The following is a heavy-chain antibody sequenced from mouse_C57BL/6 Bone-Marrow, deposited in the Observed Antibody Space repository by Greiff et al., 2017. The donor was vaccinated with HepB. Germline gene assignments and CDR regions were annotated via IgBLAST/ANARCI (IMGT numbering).Heavy chain of an antibody. V-gene: IGHV1-80*01. CDR2: IYPGDGDT. J-gene: IGHJ4*01. CDR1: GYAFSSYW. Sequence: QVQLKESGAELVKPGASVKISCKASGYAFSSYWMNWVKQRPGKGLEWIGQIYPGDGDTNYNGKFKGKATLTADKSSSTAYMQLSSLTSEDSAVYFCARESGGNYGAMDYWGQGTSVTVSS. D-gene: IGHD2-1*01. CDR3: ARESGGNYGAMDY.